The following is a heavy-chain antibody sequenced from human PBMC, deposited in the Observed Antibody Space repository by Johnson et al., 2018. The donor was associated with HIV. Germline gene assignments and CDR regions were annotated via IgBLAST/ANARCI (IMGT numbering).Heavy chain of an antibody. CDR1: GFTFSSYA. CDR2: ISYDGSNK. CDR3: AKSQDSSAYDI. D-gene: IGHD3-22*01. V-gene: IGHV3-30*04. J-gene: IGHJ3*02. Sequence: QVQLVESGGGVVQPGRSLRLSCAASGFTFSSYAMHWVRQAPGKGLEWVAVISYDGSNKYYADSVKGRFTISRDNSKNTLYLQMNSLRAEDTAVYYCAKSQDSSAYDIWGQGTMVTVSS.